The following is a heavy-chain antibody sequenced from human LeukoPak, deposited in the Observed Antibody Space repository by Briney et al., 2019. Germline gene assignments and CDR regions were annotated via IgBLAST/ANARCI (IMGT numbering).Heavy chain of an antibody. CDR3: AKVAGYSSSWYHFDY. D-gene: IGHD6-13*01. V-gene: IGHV3-23*01. CDR1: GFTFSSHA. J-gene: IGHJ4*02. Sequence: GGSLRLSCAASGFTFSSHALSWVRQARGKGLEWVSSLSGSGYNTYYADSMKGRFTISRDNSKNTVYLQMNSLRAEDTAVYYCAKVAGYSSSWYHFDYWGQGTLVTVSS. CDR2: LSGSGYNT.